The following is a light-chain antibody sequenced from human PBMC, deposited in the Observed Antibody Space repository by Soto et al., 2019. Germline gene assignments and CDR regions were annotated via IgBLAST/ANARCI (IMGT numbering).Light chain of an antibody. J-gene: IGLJ1*01. V-gene: IGLV2-14*01. Sequence: QSVLTQPASVSGSPGQSITISCTGTSSDIGNYNYVSWYQQDPGKANKLMIYDVSNRPSGVYNRFSGSKSGITASLTISGLQAEDEADYYCSSYTSSSTEVFGTGTKVTVL. CDR2: DVS. CDR3: SSYTSSSTEV. CDR1: SSDIGNYNY.